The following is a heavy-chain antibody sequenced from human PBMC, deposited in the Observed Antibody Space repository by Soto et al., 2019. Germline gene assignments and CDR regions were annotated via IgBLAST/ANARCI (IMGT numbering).Heavy chain of an antibody. V-gene: IGHV1-18*04. D-gene: IGHD1-26*01. CDR1: GYTFTSYG. J-gene: IGHJ4*02. Sequence: GASVKVSCKASGYTFTSYGISWVRQAPGQGLEWMGWISAYNGNTNYAQKLQGRVTMTTDTSTSTAYMELRSLRSDDTAVYYCARDWEWELRPYYFDYWGQGTLVTVSS. CDR3: ARDWEWELRPYYFDY. CDR2: ISAYNGNT.